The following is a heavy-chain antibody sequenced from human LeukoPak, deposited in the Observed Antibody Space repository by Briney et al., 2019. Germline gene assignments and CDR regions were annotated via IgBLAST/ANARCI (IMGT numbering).Heavy chain of an antibody. CDR3: ARSFGATVTTPDFH. J-gene: IGHJ4*02. CDR2: INWNGGST. Sequence: GGSLRLSCAASGFTFDDYGMSWVRQAPGKGLEWVSGINWNGGSTGYADSVKGRFTISRDNAKNSLYLQMNSLRAGDTALYYCARSFGATVTTPDFHWGQGTLVTVSS. V-gene: IGHV3-20*04. D-gene: IGHD4-17*01. CDR1: GFTFDDYG.